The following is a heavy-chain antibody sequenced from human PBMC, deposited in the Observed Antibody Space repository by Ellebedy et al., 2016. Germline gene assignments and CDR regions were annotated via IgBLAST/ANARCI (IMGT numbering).Heavy chain of an antibody. J-gene: IGHJ4*02. CDR1: GGSFSGYY. CDR3: ARDLDYGGPFDY. CDR2: INHSGST. D-gene: IGHD4-23*01. Sequence: SETLSLTCAVYGGSFSGYYWSWIRQPPGKGLEWIGEINHSGSTNYNPSLKSRVTISVDTSKNQFSLKLSSVTAADTAVYYCARDLDYGGPFDYWGQGTLVTVSS. V-gene: IGHV4-34*01.